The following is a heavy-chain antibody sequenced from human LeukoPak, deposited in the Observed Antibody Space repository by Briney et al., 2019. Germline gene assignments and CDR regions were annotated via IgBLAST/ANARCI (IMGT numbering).Heavy chain of an antibody. CDR3: ARDLYDILTGYLLNAFDI. Sequence: PGGSLRLSCAASGFTFSDYYMSWIRQAPGKGLEWVSYISSRGSTIYYADSVKGRFTISRDNAKNSLYLQMNSLRAEDTAVYYCARDLYDILTGYLLNAFDIWGQGTMVTVSS. CDR2: ISSRGSTI. J-gene: IGHJ3*02. D-gene: IGHD3-9*01. V-gene: IGHV3-11*04. CDR1: GFTFSDYY.